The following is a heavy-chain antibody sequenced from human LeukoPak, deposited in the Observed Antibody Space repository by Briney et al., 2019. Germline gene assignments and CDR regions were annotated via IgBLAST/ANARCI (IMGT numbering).Heavy chain of an antibody. CDR2: IYYSGST. V-gene: IGHV4-39*01. Sequence: SETLSLTCTVSGGSISSSSYYWGWIRQPPGKGLEWIGSIYYSGSTYYNPSLKSRVTISVDTSKNQFSLKLSSVTAADTAVYYCARYQLLSSYYYYYMDVWGKGTTVTVSS. CDR3: ARYQLLSSYYYYYMDV. J-gene: IGHJ6*03. D-gene: IGHD2-2*01. CDR1: GGSISSSSYY.